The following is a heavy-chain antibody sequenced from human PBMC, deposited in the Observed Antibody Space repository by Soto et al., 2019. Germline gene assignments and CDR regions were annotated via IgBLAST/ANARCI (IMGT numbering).Heavy chain of an antibody. CDR2: IKQDGSEK. J-gene: IGHJ6*02. Sequence: GGSLRLSCAASGFTFSSYWMSWVRQAPGKGLEWVANIKQDGSEKYYVDSVKGRFTISRDNAKNSLYLQMNSLRAEDTAGYYCARDMPIVATIAGPYYYYYGMDVWGQGTTVNVSS. D-gene: IGHD5-12*01. CDR3: ARDMPIVATIAGPYYYYYGMDV. CDR1: GFTFSSYW. V-gene: IGHV3-7*01.